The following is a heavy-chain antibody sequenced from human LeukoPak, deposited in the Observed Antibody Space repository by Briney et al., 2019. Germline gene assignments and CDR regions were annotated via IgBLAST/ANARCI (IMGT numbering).Heavy chain of an antibody. J-gene: IGHJ4*02. CDR2: IYPGDSDT. CDR3: ARSQNYDFWSGEDDY. V-gene: IGHV5-51*01. D-gene: IGHD3-3*01. CDR1: GYSFTSYW. Sequence: GESLKISCKGSGYSFTSYWIGWVRQMPGKGLEWMGIIYPGDSDTRYSPSFQGQITISADKSIGTAYLQWSSLKASDTAMYYCARSQNYDFWSGEDDYWGQGTLVTVSS.